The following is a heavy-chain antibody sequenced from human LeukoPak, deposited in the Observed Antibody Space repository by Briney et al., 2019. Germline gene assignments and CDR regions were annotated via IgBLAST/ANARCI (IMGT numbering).Heavy chain of an antibody. V-gene: IGHV3-64*01. CDR1: GFTFISYA. CDR2: ISSNGGST. Sequence: GSLRLSCAASGFTFISYAMNWFRRAPGKGLEYVSAISSNGGSTYYANSVKGRFTISRDNSKNTLYLQMGSLRAEDMAVYYCALAAAGFYYFDYWGQGTLVTVSS. CDR3: ALAAAGFYYFDY. D-gene: IGHD6-13*01. J-gene: IGHJ4*02.